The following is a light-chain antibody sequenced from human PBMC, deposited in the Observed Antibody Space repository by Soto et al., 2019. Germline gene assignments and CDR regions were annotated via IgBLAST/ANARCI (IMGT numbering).Light chain of an antibody. J-gene: IGLJ2*01. Sequence: QSVLTQPASVSGSPGQSITISCTGTSSDVGKYNAVSWYQQHPGKAPKLIIYEVNKWPSGASHRFSGSKSGDTASLTISGLQTDDEADYFCSSSTGSESVIFGGGTKLTVL. CDR1: SSDVGKYNA. CDR3: SSSTGSESVI. CDR2: EVN. V-gene: IGLV2-23*02.